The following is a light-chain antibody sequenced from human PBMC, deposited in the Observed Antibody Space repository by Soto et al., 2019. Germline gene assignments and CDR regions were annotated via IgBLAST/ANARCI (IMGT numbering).Light chain of an antibody. V-gene: IGLV1-47*01. Sequence: QSLLTQPHSASGTPGQRVTISCSGSSSNIGSNFVYWYQQLPGTAPKLLIYRNNQRPAGVPDRFAGSKSGTSDSLAISGLRSEDEADYYCSAWEDSLSVVFGGGTKQTVL. CDR3: SAWEDSLSVV. CDR1: SSNIGSNF. CDR2: RNN. J-gene: IGLJ2*01.